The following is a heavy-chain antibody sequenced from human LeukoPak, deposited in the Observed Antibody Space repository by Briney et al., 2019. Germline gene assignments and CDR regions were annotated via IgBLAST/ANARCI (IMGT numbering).Heavy chain of an antibody. CDR3: ARDDALGDNALDI. CDR1: GFTFSSYG. CDR2: ILNDGSQK. J-gene: IGHJ3*02. V-gene: IGHV3-33*01. D-gene: IGHD3-16*01. Sequence: GGSLRLSCAASGFTFSSYGMHWVRQAPGKGLEWVAVILNDGSQKKYADSVKGRFTISRDNSKNTLFLQMNSLRAEDTAVYYCARDDALGDNALDIWGQGTMVTVSS.